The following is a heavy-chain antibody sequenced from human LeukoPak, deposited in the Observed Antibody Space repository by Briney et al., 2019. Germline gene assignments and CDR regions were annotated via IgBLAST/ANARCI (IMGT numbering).Heavy chain of an antibody. CDR3: ANDLAAAGTNFDY. V-gene: IGHV3-23*01. D-gene: IGHD6-13*01. Sequence: TGGSLRLSCAASGFTFSSYAMRWVRQAPGKGLGWVSAISGSGGSTYYADSVKGRFTISRDNSKNTLYQQMNSLRAEDTAVYYCANDLAAAGTNFDYWGQGTLVTVSS. CDR2: ISGSGGST. J-gene: IGHJ4*02. CDR1: GFTFSSYA.